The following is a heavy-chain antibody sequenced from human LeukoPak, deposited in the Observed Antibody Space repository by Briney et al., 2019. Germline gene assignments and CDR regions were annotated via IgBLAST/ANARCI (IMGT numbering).Heavy chain of an antibody. CDR2: ISAYNGNT. V-gene: IGHV1-18*01. Sequence: ASVKVSCKASGYTFTSYGISWVRQAPGQGLEWMGWISAYNGNTNYAQKLQGRVAMTTDTSTSTAYMELRSLRSDDTAVYYCARAGSSSWPSDFDYWGQGTLVTVSS. D-gene: IGHD6-13*01. CDR1: GYTFTSYG. CDR3: ARAGSSSWPSDFDY. J-gene: IGHJ4*02.